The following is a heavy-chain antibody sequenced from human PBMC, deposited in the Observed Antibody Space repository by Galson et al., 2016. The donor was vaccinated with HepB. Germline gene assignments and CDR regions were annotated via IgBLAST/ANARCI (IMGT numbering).Heavy chain of an antibody. J-gene: IGHJ4*02. Sequence: EPLSLTCAVSGDSISNNYWWTWVRQSPGQGLEWIGEIYQTGTAHYNPSFTSRATISIDKSKNEISLRLASVTAADTAIYYCTRGTLGSVATMAFDYWGQGTLVTVSS. V-gene: IGHV4-4*02. CDR1: GDSISNNYW. D-gene: IGHD4/OR15-4a*01. CDR2: IYQTGTA. CDR3: TRGTLGSVATMAFDY.